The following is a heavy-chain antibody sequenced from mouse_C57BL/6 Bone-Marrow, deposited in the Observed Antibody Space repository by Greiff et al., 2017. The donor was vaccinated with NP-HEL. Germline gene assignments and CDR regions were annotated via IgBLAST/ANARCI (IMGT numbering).Heavy chain of an antibody. Sequence: QVQLQQPGAELVRPGSSVKLSCKASGYTFTSYWMHWVKQRPLQGLEWIGNIDPSDSETHYNQKFKDKATLTVDKSSSTAYMQLSSLTSEDSAVYYCARTGRYWYFDVWGTGTTVTVSS. V-gene: IGHV1-52*01. CDR2: IDPSDSET. D-gene: IGHD4-1*01. CDR1: GYTFTSYW. J-gene: IGHJ1*03. CDR3: ARTGRYWYFDV.